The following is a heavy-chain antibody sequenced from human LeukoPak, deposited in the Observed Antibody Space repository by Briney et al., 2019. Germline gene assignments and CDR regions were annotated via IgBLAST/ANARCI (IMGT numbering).Heavy chain of an antibody. D-gene: IGHD2-8*01. Sequence: SETLSLTCTVSGGSITTSSYYWGWIRQPPGKGLEWIGIIYYSGSTYYNPSLKRRVTISVDTSKNQFSLKLSSVTAADTAMYYCARGMGGNWFDPWGQGTLVTVSS. CDR3: ARGMGGNWFDP. J-gene: IGHJ5*02. V-gene: IGHV4-39*07. CDR2: IYYSGST. CDR1: GGSITTSSYY.